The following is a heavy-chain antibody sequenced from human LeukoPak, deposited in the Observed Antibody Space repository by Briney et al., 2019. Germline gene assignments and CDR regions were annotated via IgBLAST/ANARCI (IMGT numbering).Heavy chain of an antibody. V-gene: IGHV3-11*04. Sequence: GGSLRLSCTASGFAFSGFFMNWIRQAPGKGLEWVSYISSSGNTVNYADSVKGRFTISRDNAKNSLYLQMNGLRAEDTAVYYCARSYYDNSGSFGFWGQGTLVTVSP. D-gene: IGHD3-22*01. CDR3: ARSYYDNSGSFGF. J-gene: IGHJ4*02. CDR1: GFAFSGFF. CDR2: ISSSGNTV.